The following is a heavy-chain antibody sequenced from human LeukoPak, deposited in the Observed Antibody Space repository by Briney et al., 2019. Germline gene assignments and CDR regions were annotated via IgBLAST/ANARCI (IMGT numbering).Heavy chain of an antibody. D-gene: IGHD6-19*01. CDR1: GGSFSGYY. J-gene: IGHJ4*02. Sequence: SETLSLTCAVYGGSFSGYYWSWIRQPPGKGLEWIGEINHSGSTNYNPSLKSRVTISVDTSKNQFSLKLSSVTAADTAVYYCARAAGSQWRSPFDYWGQGTLVTVSS. CDR3: ARAAGSQWRSPFDY. V-gene: IGHV4-34*01. CDR2: INHSGST.